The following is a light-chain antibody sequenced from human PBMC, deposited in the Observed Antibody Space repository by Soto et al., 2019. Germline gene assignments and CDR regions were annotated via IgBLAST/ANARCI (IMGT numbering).Light chain of an antibody. CDR3: QQYGSSPRT. J-gene: IGKJ1*01. CDR2: GAS. CDR1: QSVSSSY. Sequence: EIVLTQSPGTLSLSPGERATLSCRASQSVSSSYLAWYQQKPGQTPRLLIYGASSRATGIPDRFSGSGSGTDFTLTISRLEPEDFALNYCQQYGSSPRTFGQGTKVDIK. V-gene: IGKV3-20*01.